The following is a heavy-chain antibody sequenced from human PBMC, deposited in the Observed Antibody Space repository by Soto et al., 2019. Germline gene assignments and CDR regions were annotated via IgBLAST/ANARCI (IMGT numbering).Heavy chain of an antibody. J-gene: IGHJ4*02. CDR3: ARHVGYSYGYYFDY. Sequence: QLQLQESGPGLVKPSETLSLTCTVSGGSISSSSYYWGWIRQPPGKGLEGIGSIYYSGSTYYNPSLKSRVTISVDTSKNQFSLKLSSVTAADTAVYYCARHVGYSYGYYFDYWGQGTLVTVSS. V-gene: IGHV4-39*01. CDR2: IYYSGST. CDR1: GGSISSSSYY. D-gene: IGHD5-18*01.